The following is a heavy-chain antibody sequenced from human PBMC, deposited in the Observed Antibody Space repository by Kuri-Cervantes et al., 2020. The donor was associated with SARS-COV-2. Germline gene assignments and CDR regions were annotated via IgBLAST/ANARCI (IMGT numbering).Heavy chain of an antibody. J-gene: IGHJ4*02. CDR3: TTLIDY. V-gene: IGHV3-73*01. CDR2: VRGKANNYAT. Sequence: GESLKISREVSGFLSSASAIHWVRQAPGKGLEWVGRVRGKANNYATAYAASVKGRFTISRDDSKNMAYLQMNSLKTEDTAVYYCTTLIDYWGQGALVTVSS. CDR1: GFLSSASA.